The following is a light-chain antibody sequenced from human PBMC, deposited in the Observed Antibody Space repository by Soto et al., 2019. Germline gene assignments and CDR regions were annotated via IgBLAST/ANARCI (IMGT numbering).Light chain of an antibody. CDR1: SSDVGNYNL. CDR2: EVN. Sequence: QSALTQPASVSGSPGQSITISCAGTSSDVGNYNLVSWYQQHPGKAPKLMICEVNKRPSGVSNRFSGSKSGNTASLTISGLQAEDEADYYCCSYAGSVAYVFGTGTSSPS. CDR3: CSYAGSVAYV. J-gene: IGLJ1*01. V-gene: IGLV2-23*02.